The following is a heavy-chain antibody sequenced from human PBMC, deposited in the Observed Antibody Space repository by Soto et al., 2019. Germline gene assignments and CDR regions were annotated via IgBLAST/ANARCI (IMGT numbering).Heavy chain of an antibody. D-gene: IGHD3-10*01. CDR3: ARGGITIATWVWHWFDP. CDR1: GGTFSSYA. V-gene: IGHV1-69*13. Sequence: ASVKVSCKASGGTFSSYAISWVRQAPGQGPEWMGGIIPIFGTANYAQKFQGRVTITADESTSTAYMELSSLRSEDTAVYYCARGGITIATWVWHWFDPWGQGTLVTVSS. CDR2: IIPIFGTA. J-gene: IGHJ5*02.